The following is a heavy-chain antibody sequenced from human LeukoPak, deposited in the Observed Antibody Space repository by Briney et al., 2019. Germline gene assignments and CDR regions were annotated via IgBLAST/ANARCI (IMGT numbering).Heavy chain of an antibody. CDR3: ARRGTKMSNWFDP. D-gene: IGHD1-7*01. CDR1: GYTFTGYY. J-gene: IGHJ5*02. Sequence: ASVRVSCTASGYTFTGYYMHWVRQAPGQGLEWMGWINPNSGGTNYAQKFQGRVTMTRDTSISTAYMELSRLRSDDTAVYYCARRGTKMSNWFDPWGQGTLVTVSS. V-gene: IGHV1-2*02. CDR2: INPNSGGT.